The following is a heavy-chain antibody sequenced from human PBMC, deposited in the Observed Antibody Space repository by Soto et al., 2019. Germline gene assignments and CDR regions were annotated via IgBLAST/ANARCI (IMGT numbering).Heavy chain of an antibody. D-gene: IGHD1-20*01. CDR2: IIPIFGTA. V-gene: IGHV1-69*13. CDR3: ARGRGYNWNLLYYYYGMDV. Sequence: SVKVSCKASGGTFSSYAISWVRQAPGQGLEWMGGIIPIFGTANYAQRFQGRVTITADESASTAYMELSSLRSEDTAVYYCARGRGYNWNLLYYYYGMDVWGQGTTVTVSS. J-gene: IGHJ6*02. CDR1: GGTFSSYA.